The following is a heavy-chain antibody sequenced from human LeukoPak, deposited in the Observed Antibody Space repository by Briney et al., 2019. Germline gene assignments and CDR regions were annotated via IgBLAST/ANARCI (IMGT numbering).Heavy chain of an antibody. J-gene: IGHJ4*02. Sequence: GGSLRLSCAASGFTFSSYWMHWVRQAPGKGLVWVSRINSDGSSTSYAGSVKGRFTISRDNAKNTLYLQMNSLRAEDTAVYYCARAVFDDYGDPYFDYWGQGTLVTVSS. D-gene: IGHD4-17*01. CDR1: GFTFSSYW. V-gene: IGHV3-74*01. CDR2: INSDGSST. CDR3: ARAVFDDYGDPYFDY.